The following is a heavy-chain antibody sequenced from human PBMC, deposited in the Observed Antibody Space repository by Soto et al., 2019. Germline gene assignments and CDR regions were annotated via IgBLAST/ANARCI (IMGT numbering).Heavy chain of an antibody. CDR2: ISDGGST. V-gene: IGHV4-59*12. Sequence: SETLSLTCNVSGGSIYTYYWNWIRQSPGKGLEWIGYISDGGSTYYNPSLKSRVTISVDTSKNQFSLKLSSVTAADTAVYYCARDGGGAYCGGDCYLWGQGTLVTVSS. D-gene: IGHD2-21*02. CDR1: GGSIYTYY. CDR3: ARDGGGAYCGGDCYL. J-gene: IGHJ4*02.